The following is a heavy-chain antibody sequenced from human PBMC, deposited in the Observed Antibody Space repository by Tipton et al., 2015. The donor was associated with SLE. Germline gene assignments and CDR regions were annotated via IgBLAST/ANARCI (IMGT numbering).Heavy chain of an antibody. CDR1: GGSISSSSYY. V-gene: IGHV4-39*07. J-gene: IGHJ6*02. CDR2: IYHSGST. Sequence: TLSLTCTVSGGSISSSSYYWGWIRQPPGKGLEWIGSIYHSGSTYYNPSLKSRVTISVDTSKNQFSLKLSSVTAADTAVYYCARDSGSVYGMDVWGQGTTVTVSS. CDR3: ARDSGSVYGMDV. D-gene: IGHD1-26*01.